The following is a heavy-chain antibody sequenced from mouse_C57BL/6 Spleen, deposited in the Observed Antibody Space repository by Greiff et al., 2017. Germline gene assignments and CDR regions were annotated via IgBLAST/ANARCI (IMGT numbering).Heavy chain of an antibody. CDR3: AWPGLYDYDLSCAMDY. J-gene: IGHJ4*01. Sequence: EVKLVESGGGLVKPGGSLKLSCAASGFTFSDYGMHWVRQAPEQGLEWVAYISSGSSTIYYADTVKGRFTISRDNAKNTLFLPITTVSTEDTALYYCAWPGLYDYDLSCAMDYWGQGTSVTVSS. D-gene: IGHD2-4*01. V-gene: IGHV5-17*01. CDR2: ISSGSSTI. CDR1: GFTFSDYG.